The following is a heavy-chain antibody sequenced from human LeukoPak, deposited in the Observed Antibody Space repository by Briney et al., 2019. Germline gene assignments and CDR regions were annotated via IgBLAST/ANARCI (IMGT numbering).Heavy chain of an antibody. J-gene: IGHJ6*03. Sequence: PGGSLRLSCAASGFTFSSYEMNWVRQAPGKGLEWVSYISSSGSTIYYADSVKGRFTISRDNAKNSLYLQMNSLRAEDTAVYYCARDTRYDSSGYYVTYYYYMDVWGKGTTVTASS. CDR2: ISSSGSTI. CDR1: GFTFSSYE. V-gene: IGHV3-48*03. D-gene: IGHD3-22*01. CDR3: ARDTRYDSSGYYVTYYYYMDV.